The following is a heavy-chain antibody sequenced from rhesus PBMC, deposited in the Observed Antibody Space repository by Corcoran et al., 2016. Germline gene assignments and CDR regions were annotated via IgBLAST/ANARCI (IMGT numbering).Heavy chain of an antibody. CDR1: GFTFDDYA. D-gene: IGHD3-34*01. Sequence: EVQLVESGGALAQPGGSLRLSCAASGFTFDDYAMHWVRQAPGKGVEWVAWISWNSGTIYYADSVKGRFTISRDNAKNSLFLQMDRLRAEDTAVYYCTRGVTFDYWGQGVLVTVSS. CDR2: ISWNSGTI. V-gene: IGHV3-134*01. CDR3: TRGVTFDY. J-gene: IGHJ4*01.